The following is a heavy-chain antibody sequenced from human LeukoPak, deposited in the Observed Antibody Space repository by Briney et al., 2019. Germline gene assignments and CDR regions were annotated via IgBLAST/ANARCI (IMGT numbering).Heavy chain of an antibody. CDR3: AREGVNSPDDTFDV. V-gene: IGHV3-48*02. CDR2: ISVSGGVR. CDR1: GYPFSSYS. Sequence: GGSLRLSCVASGYPFSSYSMNWIRQAPGKGLEWVSYISVSGGVRSYADSVKGRFTISRDDARNSLYLQMNSLKDEDTAVYYCAREGVNSPDDTFDVWGQGTMVTVSS. J-gene: IGHJ3*01. D-gene: IGHD3-3*01.